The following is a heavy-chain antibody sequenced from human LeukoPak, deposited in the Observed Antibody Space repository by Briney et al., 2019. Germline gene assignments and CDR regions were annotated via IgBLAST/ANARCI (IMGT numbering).Heavy chain of an antibody. Sequence: SSETLSLTCTVSGGSISSYYWSWIRLPPGRGLEWIGYIYYSGSTNYTPSLKSRVTISVDTSKNQFSLKLSSVTAADTAVYYCARANQWPYFDYWGQGTLVTVSS. CDR2: IYYSGST. D-gene: IGHD6-19*01. J-gene: IGHJ4*02. CDR1: GGSISSYY. CDR3: ARANQWPYFDY. V-gene: IGHV4-59*01.